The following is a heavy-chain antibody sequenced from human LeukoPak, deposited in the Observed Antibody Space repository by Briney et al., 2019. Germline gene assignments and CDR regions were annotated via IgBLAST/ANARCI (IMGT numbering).Heavy chain of an antibody. Sequence: GGSLRLSCAASGFTFSSYSMNWVRQAPGKGLEWVSSISSSSSYIYYADSVKDRFTISRDNAKNSLYLQMNSLRAEDTAVYYCARDSRDAFDIWGQGTMVTVSS. CDR2: ISSSSSYI. CDR1: GFTFSSYS. V-gene: IGHV3-21*01. CDR3: ARDSRDAFDI. J-gene: IGHJ3*02.